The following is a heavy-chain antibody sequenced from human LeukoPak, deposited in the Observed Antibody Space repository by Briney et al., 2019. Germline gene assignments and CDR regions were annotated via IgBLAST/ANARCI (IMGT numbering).Heavy chain of an antibody. Sequence: SETLSLTCAVSGGSISSSNRWSWVRQPPGKGLEWIGEIYHSGSTNYNPSLKSRVTISVDKSKNQFSLKLSSVTAADTAVYYCARVSGSYRGGWFDPWGQGTLVIVPS. CDR2: IYHSGST. D-gene: IGHD1-26*01. J-gene: IGHJ5*02. V-gene: IGHV4-4*02. CDR3: ARVSGSYRGGWFDP. CDR1: GGSISSSNR.